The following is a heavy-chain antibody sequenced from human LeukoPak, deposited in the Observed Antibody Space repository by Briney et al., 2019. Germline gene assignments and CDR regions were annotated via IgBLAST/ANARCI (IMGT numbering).Heavy chain of an antibody. J-gene: IGHJ4*02. Sequence: PGGSLRLSCAASGFTFSSYEMNWVRQAPGKGLEWVSYISSSGSTIYYADSVKGRFTIPRDNAKNSLYLQMNSLRAEDTAVYYCARDFRDYGDDYWGQGTLVTVSS. D-gene: IGHD4-17*01. CDR1: GFTFSSYE. CDR2: ISSSGSTI. V-gene: IGHV3-48*03. CDR3: ARDFRDYGDDY.